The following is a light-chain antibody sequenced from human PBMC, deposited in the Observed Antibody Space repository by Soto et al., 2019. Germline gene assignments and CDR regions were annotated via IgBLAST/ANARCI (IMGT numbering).Light chain of an antibody. CDR1: QSISTY. Sequence: DVPMTQSPSSLSASVGDRVTITCRAGQSISTYLNWYQQKPGKAPNLLIYAASNLQSGVPSRFSGSGSGTHFTLTIASLQPGDSATYFCQQSYSTPPEYTFGQGTKLEIK. J-gene: IGKJ2*01. V-gene: IGKV1-39*01. CDR3: QQSYSTPPEYT. CDR2: AAS.